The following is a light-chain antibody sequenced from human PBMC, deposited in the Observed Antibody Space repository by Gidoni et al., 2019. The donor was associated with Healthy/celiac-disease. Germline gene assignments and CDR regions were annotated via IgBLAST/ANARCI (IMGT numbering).Light chain of an antibody. CDR3: MQALQTPPT. V-gene: IGKV2-28*01. Sequence: DIVMTQSPLSLPVTPGEPASISCRSSQSILHSNGYNYLDWYLQKPGQSPQLLIYLGSNRASGVPDRFSGSGSGTDFTLKISRVAAEDVGVYYCMQALQTPPTFGQGTKVEIK. CDR2: LGS. J-gene: IGKJ1*01. CDR1: QSILHSNGYNY.